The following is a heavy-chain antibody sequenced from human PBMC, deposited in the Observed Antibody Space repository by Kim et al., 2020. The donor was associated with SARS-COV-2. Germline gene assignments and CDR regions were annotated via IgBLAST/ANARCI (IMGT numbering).Heavy chain of an antibody. CDR1: GYSINTYA. CDR3: AKDHPSSGWPTFDY. Sequence: GGSLRLSCAASGYSINTYAMSWVRQAPGKGLEWVSAITKYDGRTYCADSVRGRFTISRDNSKNTVYLQMDSLRAEDTGLYYCAKDHPSSGWPTFDYWGQGTLVTVSS. V-gene: IGHV3-23*01. CDR2: ITKYDGRT. J-gene: IGHJ4*02. D-gene: IGHD6-19*01.